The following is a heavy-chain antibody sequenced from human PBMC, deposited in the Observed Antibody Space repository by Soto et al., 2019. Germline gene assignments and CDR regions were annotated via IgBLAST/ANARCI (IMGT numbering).Heavy chain of an antibody. CDR2: INAGNGNT. CDR3: ARDNLIQLWFWSNAFDI. V-gene: IGHV1-3*01. Sequence: ASVKVSFKASGYTFTSYAMHWLRQAPGQRLEWMGWINAGNGNTKYSQKFQGRVTITRDTSASTAYMELSSLRSEDTAVYYCARDNLIQLWFWSNAFDIWGQGTMVTVSS. J-gene: IGHJ3*02. CDR1: GYTFTSYA. D-gene: IGHD5-18*01.